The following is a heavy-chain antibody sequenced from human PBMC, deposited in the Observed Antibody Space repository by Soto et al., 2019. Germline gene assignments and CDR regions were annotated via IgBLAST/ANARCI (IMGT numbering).Heavy chain of an antibody. J-gene: IGHJ4*02. CDR3: VSYSSSSGADDY. CDR1: GGTFSSYT. D-gene: IGHD6-6*01. V-gene: IGHV1-69*02. CDR2: IIPILGIA. Sequence: SVKVSCKASGGTFSSYTISWVRQAPGQGLEWMGRIIPILGIANYAQKFLGRVTITADKSTSTAYMELSSLRSEDTAVYYCVSYSSSSGADDYWGQGTLVTVSS.